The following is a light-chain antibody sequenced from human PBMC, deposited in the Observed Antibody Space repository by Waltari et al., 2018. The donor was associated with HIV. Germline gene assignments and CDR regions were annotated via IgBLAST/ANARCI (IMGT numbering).Light chain of an antibody. J-gene: IGLJ2*01. V-gene: IGLV1-44*01. CDR2: SNN. Sequence: QSVLTQPPSASGTPGQRVTISCSGSSSNIGSHTVNWYQQLPGTAPKHLIVSNNNRPSGVADRFSVSKSGTSASLAISGLQAEDEADYYCAAYDDSLSGVVFGGGTKLTVL. CDR3: AAYDDSLSGVV. CDR1: SSNIGSHT.